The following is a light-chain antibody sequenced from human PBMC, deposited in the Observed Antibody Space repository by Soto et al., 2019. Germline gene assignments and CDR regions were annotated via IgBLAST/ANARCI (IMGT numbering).Light chain of an antibody. CDR3: HQRQYWPPIT. V-gene: IGKV3-11*01. CDR1: LSVSVY. CDR2: DAS. Sequence: VLTQSPTTLSLSQGEGATLXXRTSLSVSVYLDWYQQKPGQAPRLVXSDASNRATGIPARFSGSGSGTDFTLTISSLEPEDFAVYYCHQRQYWPPITFGQGTRLEIK. J-gene: IGKJ5*01.